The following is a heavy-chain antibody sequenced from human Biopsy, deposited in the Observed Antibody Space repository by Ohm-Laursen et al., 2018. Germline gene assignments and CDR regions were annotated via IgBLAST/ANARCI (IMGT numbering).Heavy chain of an antibody. Sequence: SDTLSLPCTVSGHSINNYYWSWIRQPAGKGLEWIGRIYTSGSPNYNLSLESRVTMSVDPSKNQFSLNLRSVTAADTAVYYCARGTGRYYVYGAFDIWGQGTVVTVSS. CDR1: GHSINNYY. J-gene: IGHJ3*02. D-gene: IGHD1-26*01. CDR3: ARGTGRYYVYGAFDI. CDR2: IYTSGSP. V-gene: IGHV4-4*07.